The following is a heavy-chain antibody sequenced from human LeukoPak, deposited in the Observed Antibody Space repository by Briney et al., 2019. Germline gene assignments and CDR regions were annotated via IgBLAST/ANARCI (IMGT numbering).Heavy chain of an antibody. J-gene: IGHJ4*02. CDR1: GYTFTSYY. Sequence: ASVKVSCKASGYTFTSYYMHWVRQAPGQGLEWMGLINPTGGSTGYAQKFQGRVTMTRDMSTSTDYMELSSLRSEDTAIYYCARESIWFGELLSSWGQGTLVTVSS. V-gene: IGHV1-46*01. CDR3: ARESIWFGELLSS. D-gene: IGHD3-10*01. CDR2: INPTGGST.